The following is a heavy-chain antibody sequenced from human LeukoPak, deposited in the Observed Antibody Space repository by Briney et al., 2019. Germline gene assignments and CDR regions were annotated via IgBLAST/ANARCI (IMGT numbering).Heavy chain of an antibody. CDR1: GFTFSSYG. CDR3: AKPLHGKNCIGACYYGVDV. D-gene: IGHD6-13*01. Sequence: PGGSLRLSCAASGFTFSSYGMHWVRQAPGKGLEWVAVISYDGSSKYYADSVKSRFTISRDNSKNTLYLQMNSLRAEDTAVYYCAKPLHGKNCIGACYYGVDVWGQGTTVTVSS. CDR2: ISYDGSSK. V-gene: IGHV3-30*18. J-gene: IGHJ6*02.